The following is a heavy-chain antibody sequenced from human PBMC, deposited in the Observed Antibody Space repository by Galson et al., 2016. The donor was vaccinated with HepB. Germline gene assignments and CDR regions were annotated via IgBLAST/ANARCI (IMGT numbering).Heavy chain of an antibody. Sequence: SETLSLTCSVSGGSISTTNRSWGWIRQPPGKGPEWIGSIYYSGRTYSNPSLKSRITMSIDTSNNQFSLRLSSVTAADTAIYYCARRPGDFSPDADWGQGTVVIVSS. J-gene: IGHJ4*02. CDR1: GGSISTTNRS. CDR2: IYYSGRT. V-gene: IGHV4-39*01. CDR3: ARRPGDFSPDAD.